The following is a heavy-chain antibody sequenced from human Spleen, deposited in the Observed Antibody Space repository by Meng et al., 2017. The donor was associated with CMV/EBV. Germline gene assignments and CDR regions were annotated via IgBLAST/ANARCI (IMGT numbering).Heavy chain of an antibody. Sequence: KVSCKGSGYSFTSFWSGWVRQMPGKGLEWMGIIYPGDSDTRYSPSFQGQVTISADKSISTAYLQWSSLKASDTAMYYCARGDVEYQECFDPWGQGTLVTVSS. V-gene: IGHV5-51*01. D-gene: IGHD2-2*01. CDR2: IYPGDSDT. J-gene: IGHJ5*01. CDR1: GYSFTSFW. CDR3: ARGDVEYQECFDP.